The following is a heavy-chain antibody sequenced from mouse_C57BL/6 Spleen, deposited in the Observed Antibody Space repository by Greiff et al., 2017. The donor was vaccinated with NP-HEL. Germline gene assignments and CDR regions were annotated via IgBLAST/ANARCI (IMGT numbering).Heavy chain of an antibody. CDR1: GYTFTSYW. CDR3: ASQIAHAMDY. Sequence: QVHVKQSGAELAKPGASVKLSCKASGYTFTSYWMHWVKQRPGQGLEWIGYITPSSGYTKYNQKFQDKATLTADKSSSTADMQLSGRTCEDSAVYYWASQIAHAMDYWGQGTSVTVSS. J-gene: IGHJ4*01. V-gene: IGHV1-7*01. CDR2: ITPSSGYT.